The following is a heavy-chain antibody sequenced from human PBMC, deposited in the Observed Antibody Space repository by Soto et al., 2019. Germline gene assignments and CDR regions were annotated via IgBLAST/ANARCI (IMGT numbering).Heavy chain of an antibody. Sequence: SDTLSLTCTVPGGSISSSSYYWGWIRQPPGKGLEWSGSISYSGSTYYNLSLKSRVTISVDTSKKQFSLKLSSVTAADTAVYFCARLTGYCSGDSCRIDYWGQGNLVTVX. J-gene: IGHJ4*02. CDR2: ISYSGST. CDR1: GGSISSSSYY. D-gene: IGHD2-15*01. CDR3: ARLTGYCSGDSCRIDY. V-gene: IGHV4-39*01.